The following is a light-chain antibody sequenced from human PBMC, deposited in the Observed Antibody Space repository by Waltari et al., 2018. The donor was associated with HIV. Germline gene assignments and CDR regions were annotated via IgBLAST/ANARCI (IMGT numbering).Light chain of an antibody. CDR3: QQYYTIEST. CDR1: RTVYFNSNNQNY. Sequence: DIVMTQSPDSLPVSLGERATMNCRSSRTVYFNSNNQNYLAWYQQKPGQSPKVLIYWASTRASGVPSRFSGGGSGTDFNLTISSLQADDVAVYYCQQYYTIESTFGGGTKVEIK. J-gene: IGKJ4*01. V-gene: IGKV4-1*01. CDR2: WAS.